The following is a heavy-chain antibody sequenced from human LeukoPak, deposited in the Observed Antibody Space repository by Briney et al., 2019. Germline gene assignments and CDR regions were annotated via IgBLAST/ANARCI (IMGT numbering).Heavy chain of an antibody. Sequence: GGSLRLSCVGSGFTFSSHAMSWVRQAPEKGLEWVSGIYESGQTTHYADSVKGRFSITRDNSKNTLYLQMDSLRGEDTAIYYCAKDYRIGYSDHFDYWGQGALVTVSS. CDR2: IYESGQTT. V-gene: IGHV3-23*01. D-gene: IGHD2-21*01. CDR3: AKDYRIGYSDHFDY. CDR1: GFTFSSHA. J-gene: IGHJ4*02.